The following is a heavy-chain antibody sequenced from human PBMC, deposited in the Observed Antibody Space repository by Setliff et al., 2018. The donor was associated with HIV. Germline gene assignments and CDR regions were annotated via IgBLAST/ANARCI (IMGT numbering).Heavy chain of an antibody. D-gene: IGHD6-13*01. Sequence: GGSLRLSCAASGFVFSDYGMYWVRQVPGKGLEWVAFIHYDGSKKYYADSVKGRFTISRDNSKNTLYLQMNSLRAEDTAVYYCAKDHATSSWFTALLDYWGQGALVTVSS. J-gene: IGHJ4*02. CDR3: AKDHATSSWFTALLDY. CDR2: IHYDGSKK. V-gene: IGHV3-30*02. CDR1: GFVFSDYG.